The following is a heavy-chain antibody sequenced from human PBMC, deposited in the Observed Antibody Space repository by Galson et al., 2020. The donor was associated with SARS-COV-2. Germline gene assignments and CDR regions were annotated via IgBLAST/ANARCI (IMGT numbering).Heavy chain of an antibody. V-gene: IGHV3-30*04. CDR1: GFNFRNYA. Sequence: TGGSLRLSCAASGFNFRNYAMHWVRQAPGKGLEWLAVISYAGSNKYYADSVKGRFTISREISTNTLYLQMNSLRAEDTAVYYCARDLFVSSGFALGDYWGRGTLVTVSS. D-gene: IGHD3-22*01. J-gene: IGHJ4*02. CDR2: ISYAGSNK. CDR3: ARDLFVSSGFALGDY.